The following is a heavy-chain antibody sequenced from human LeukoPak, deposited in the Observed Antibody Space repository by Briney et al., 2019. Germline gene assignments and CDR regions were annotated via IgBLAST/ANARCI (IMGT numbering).Heavy chain of an antibody. CDR3: ARWRWAQSECAY. CDR1: GFTLCSYW. D-gene: IGHD5-24*01. V-gene: IGHV3-7*01. J-gene: IGHJ4*02. CDR2: IKQDGSFK. Sequence: GGSLRLSCGASGFTLCSYWIAGVRQAPGKGLEWVANIKQDGSFKEYAGSVKGRFTISRDNAKNSVYLQMNSLTTEDTAVYYCARWRWAQSECAYWGQGALVTVSS.